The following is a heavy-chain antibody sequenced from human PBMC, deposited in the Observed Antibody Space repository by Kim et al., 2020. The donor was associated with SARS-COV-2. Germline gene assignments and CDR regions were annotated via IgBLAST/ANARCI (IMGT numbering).Heavy chain of an antibody. CDR3: ATYRMDISSKHAFDI. Sequence: GESLKISCKGSGYSFTSYWIGWVRQMPGKGLEWMGIIYPGDSDTRYSPSFQGQVTISADKSISTAYLQWSSLKASDTAMYYCATYRMDISSKHAFDIWDQGTMVTVSS. V-gene: IGHV5-51*01. CDR1: GYSFTSYW. J-gene: IGHJ3*02. D-gene: IGHD2-8*01. CDR2: IYPGDSDT.